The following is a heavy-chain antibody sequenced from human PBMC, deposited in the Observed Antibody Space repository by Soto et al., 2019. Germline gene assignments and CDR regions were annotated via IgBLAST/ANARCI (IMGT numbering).Heavy chain of an antibody. CDR3: ARGSYGDYSPRIDY. Sequence: QVQLQQWGAGLLKPSETLSLTCAVYGGSFSGFYWSWIRQPPGKGLEWIGEINHSGSTNYNPSLKSRVTISVDTSKNQFSLKLSSVTAEDTAVYYCARGSYGDYSPRIDYWGQGTLVTVSS. J-gene: IGHJ4*02. CDR2: INHSGST. D-gene: IGHD4-17*01. V-gene: IGHV4-34*01. CDR1: GGSFSGFY.